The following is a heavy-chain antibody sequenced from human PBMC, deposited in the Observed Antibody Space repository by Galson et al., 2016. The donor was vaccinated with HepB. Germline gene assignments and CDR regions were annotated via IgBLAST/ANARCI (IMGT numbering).Heavy chain of an antibody. J-gene: IGHJ3*02. Sequence: PALVKPTQTLTLTCTFSGFSLRTNGMCVSWIRQPPGKALEWLARIDWDNNEYRSPSLRTRLTISKDTSINQVGLTMTNLDPEDTATYYVARTPRYCRGDGCDGFDIWGQGTMVTVSS. CDR3: ARTPRYCRGDGCDGFDI. V-gene: IGHV2-70*11. D-gene: IGHD2-21*02. CDR2: IDWDNNE. CDR1: GFSLRTNGMC.